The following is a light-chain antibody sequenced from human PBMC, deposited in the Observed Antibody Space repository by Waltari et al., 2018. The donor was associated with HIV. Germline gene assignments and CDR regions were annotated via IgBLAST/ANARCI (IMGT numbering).Light chain of an antibody. CDR1: QNIGNY. V-gene: IGKV3-11*01. CDR3: QQRSNWPPVT. J-gene: IGKJ5*01. CDR2: DAS. Sequence: EVVLTQSPSTLSLSQVERATLSCRASQNIGNYLAWYQQKPGQAPRLLIYDASTRASGIPARFSGSGSGTDFTLTISSLEPEDVAVYYCQQRSNWPPVTFGQGTRLEI.